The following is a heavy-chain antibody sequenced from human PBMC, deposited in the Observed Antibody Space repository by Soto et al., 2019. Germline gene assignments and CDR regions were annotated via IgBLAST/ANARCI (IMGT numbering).Heavy chain of an antibody. V-gene: IGHV4-59*08. Sequence: SETLSLTCTVSGGSISSYYWSWIRQPPGKGLEWIGYIYYSGSTNYNPSLKSRVTISVDTSKNQFSLKLSSVTAADTAVYYCARHAGIAAAGAIQRSIGSYHEPYYYYGMDVWGQGTTVTVSS. CDR3: ARHAGIAAAGAIQRSIGSYHEPYYYYGMDV. J-gene: IGHJ6*02. D-gene: IGHD6-13*01. CDR1: GGSISSYY. CDR2: IYYSGST.